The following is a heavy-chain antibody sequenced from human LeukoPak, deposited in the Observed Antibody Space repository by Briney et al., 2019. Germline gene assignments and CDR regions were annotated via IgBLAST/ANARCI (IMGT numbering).Heavy chain of an antibody. D-gene: IGHD6-13*01. V-gene: IGHV3-30-3*01. J-gene: IGHJ4*02. CDR1: GXTFSSNT. CDR3: ARDLTPSRYSSSWNRFDY. CDR2: ISYDGSNK. Sequence: PGGSLRLSRAASGXTFSSNTLHWVRLAPGKGLEWVALISYDGSNKYYADSVKGRFTISRDNSKNTLYLQMNSLRAEDTAVYYCARDLTPSRYSSSWNRFDYWGQGTLVTVSS.